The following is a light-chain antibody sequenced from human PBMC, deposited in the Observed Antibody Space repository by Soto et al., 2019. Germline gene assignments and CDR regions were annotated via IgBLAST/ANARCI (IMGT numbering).Light chain of an antibody. CDR1: SSDVGGYNY. Sequence: QSALTQPRSVSGSPGQSVTISCTGTSSDVGGYNYVSWYQQHPGKAPKLMIYDVSKRPSGVPDRFSGSKSGNTASLTISGIQAEDEADYYCCSYAGSYTFVVFGGGPQLTVL. J-gene: IGLJ2*01. CDR2: DVS. V-gene: IGLV2-11*01. CDR3: CSYAGSYTFVV.